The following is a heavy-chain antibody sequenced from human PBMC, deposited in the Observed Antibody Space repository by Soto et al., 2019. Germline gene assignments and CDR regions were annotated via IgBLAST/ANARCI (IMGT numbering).Heavy chain of an antibody. V-gene: IGHV4-59*08. J-gene: IGHJ4*02. CDR2: IYYSGST. CDR3: ERHRGVDYGDVPTPAKKYYFDY. D-gene: IGHD4-17*01. CDR1: GASISSYY. Sequence: QVQLQESGPGLVKPSETLSLTCTVSGASISSYYWSWIRQPPGKGLEWIGYIYYSGSTNYNPSLKSRVTISVDTAKTQCTLKLSSVTAADTAVYYCERHRGVDYGDVPTPAKKYYFDYWGRGTLVTVSS.